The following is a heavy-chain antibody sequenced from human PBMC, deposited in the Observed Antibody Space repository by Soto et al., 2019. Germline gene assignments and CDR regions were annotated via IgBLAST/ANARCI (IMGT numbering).Heavy chain of an antibody. CDR3: APHDRGWCFDY. V-gene: IGHV3-15*07. CDR2: IKRKIDGGTV. CDR1: GFTFSDAW. Sequence: EVQLMESGGGLVKPGGSLRLSCAASGFTFSDAWMNWVRQAPGKGLEWVGRIKRKIDGGTVDYAAPVKGRFTISRDDSKNTLYLQMNSLKTEDTAVYYCAPHDRGWCFDYWGQGTLVTVSS. D-gene: IGHD6-19*01. J-gene: IGHJ4*02.